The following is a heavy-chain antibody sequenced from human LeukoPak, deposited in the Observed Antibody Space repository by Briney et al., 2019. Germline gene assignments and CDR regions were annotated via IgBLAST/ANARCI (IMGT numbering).Heavy chain of an antibody. CDR3: ARGGSYDFWSGYSYRPNIWYFDL. D-gene: IGHD3-3*01. J-gene: IGHJ2*01. CDR1: GVSIRSSYYY. Sequence: SETLSLTCTVSGVSIRSSYYYWSWIRQPPGKGLEWIGYIYYSGSTYYNPSLKSRVTISVDTSKNQFSLKLSSVTAADTAVYYCARGGSYDFWSGYSYRPNIWYFDLWGRGTLVTVSS. CDR2: IYYSGST. V-gene: IGHV4-30-4*01.